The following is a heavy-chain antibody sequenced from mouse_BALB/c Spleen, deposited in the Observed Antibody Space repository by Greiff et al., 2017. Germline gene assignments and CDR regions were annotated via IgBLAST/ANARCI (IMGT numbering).Heavy chain of an antibody. J-gene: IGHJ2*01. Sequence: EVKLQESGGDLVKPGGSLKLSCAASGFTFSSYGMSWVRQTPDKRLEWVATISSGGSYTYYPDSVKGRFTISRDNAKNTLYLQMSSLKSEDTAMYYCARFDYDYFDYWGQGTTLTVSS. CDR1: GFTFSSYG. V-gene: IGHV5-6*01. CDR2: ISSGGSYT. D-gene: IGHD2-4*01. CDR3: ARFDYDYFDY.